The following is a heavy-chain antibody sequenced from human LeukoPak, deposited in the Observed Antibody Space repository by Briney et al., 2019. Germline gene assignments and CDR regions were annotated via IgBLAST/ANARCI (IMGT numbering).Heavy chain of an antibody. CDR2: IYYSGST. D-gene: IGHD3-16*01. CDR1: GGSISSYY. J-gene: IGHJ3*02. Sequence: KPSETLSLTCTVSGGSISSYYWSWIRQPPGKGLEWIGYIYYSGSTNYNPSLKSRVSISVDPSKNQFSLKLSSMTAADTAVYYCARLSFRPPAYTFDIWGQGTMVTVSS. V-gene: IGHV4-59*08. CDR3: ARLSFRPPAYTFDI.